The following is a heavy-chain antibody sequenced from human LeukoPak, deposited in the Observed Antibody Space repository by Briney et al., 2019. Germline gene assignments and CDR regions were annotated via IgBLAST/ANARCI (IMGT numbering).Heavy chain of an antibody. CDR3: ARRDYGDYDFDY. CDR1: GYAFITYG. Sequence: ASVKVSCKASGYAFITYGLSWVRQAPGQGLEWMGWISAYNGNTNCAQKLQGRVTMTTDTSTSTAYMELRSLRSDDTAVYYCARRDYGDYDFDYWGQGTLVTVSS. CDR2: ISAYNGNT. J-gene: IGHJ4*02. D-gene: IGHD4-17*01. V-gene: IGHV1-18*01.